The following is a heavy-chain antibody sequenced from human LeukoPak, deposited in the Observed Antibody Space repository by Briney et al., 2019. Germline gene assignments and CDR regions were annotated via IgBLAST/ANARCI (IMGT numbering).Heavy chain of an antibody. V-gene: IGHV1-69*04. CDR1: GGTFSSYA. CDR3: ARLVVTAIPVLGS. J-gene: IGHJ4*02. CDR2: IIPILGIA. Sequence: GASVKVSCKASGGTFSSYAISWVRQAPGQGLEWMGRIIPILGIANYAQKFQGRVTITADKSTSTAYMELSSLRSEDSAVYYCARLVVTAIPVLGSWGLGTLVTVSS. D-gene: IGHD2-21*02.